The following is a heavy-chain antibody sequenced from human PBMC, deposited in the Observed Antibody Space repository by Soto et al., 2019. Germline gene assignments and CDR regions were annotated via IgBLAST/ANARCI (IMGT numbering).Heavy chain of an antibody. CDR2: IYPGDSDT. Sequence: PGESLKISCKGSGYSFTSYWIGWVRQMPGIGLEWMGIIYPGDSDTRYSPSFQGQVTISADKSISTAYLQWSSLKASDTAMYYCARAKRITIFPDQLGLYYFDYWGQGTLVTVSS. D-gene: IGHD3-9*01. V-gene: IGHV5-51*01. CDR3: ARAKRITIFPDQLGLYYFDY. CDR1: GYSFTSYW. J-gene: IGHJ4*02.